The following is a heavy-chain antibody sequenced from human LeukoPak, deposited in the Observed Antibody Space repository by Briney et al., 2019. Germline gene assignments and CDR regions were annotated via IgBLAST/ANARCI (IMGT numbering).Heavy chain of an antibody. V-gene: IGHV3-30*03. J-gene: IGHJ4*02. D-gene: IGHD2-15*01. Sequence: GGSLRLSCAASGFTFSHYGMHWVRQAPGKGLEWVAVVADDGNHKVYADSAKGRFTIYRDNSKNTLYLQMDSLRAEDTAVYYCAREAAWGQWYFDYWGQGTLVTVSS. CDR1: GFTFSHYG. CDR3: AREAAWGQWYFDY. CDR2: VADDGNHK.